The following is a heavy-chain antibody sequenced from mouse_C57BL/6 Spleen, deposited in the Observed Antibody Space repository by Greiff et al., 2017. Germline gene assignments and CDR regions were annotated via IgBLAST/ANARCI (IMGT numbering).Heavy chain of an antibody. Sequence: EVQLQQSGPGLVKPSQSLSLTCSVTGYSITSGYYWNWIRQFPGNKLEWMGYISYDGSNNYNPSLKNRISITRDTSKNQFFLKLNSVTTEDTATYYCARGIYYYGSSLYYAMDYWGQGTSVTVSS. CDR2: ISYDGSN. J-gene: IGHJ4*01. V-gene: IGHV3-6*01. CDR3: ARGIYYYGSSLYYAMDY. CDR1: GYSITSGYY. D-gene: IGHD1-1*01.